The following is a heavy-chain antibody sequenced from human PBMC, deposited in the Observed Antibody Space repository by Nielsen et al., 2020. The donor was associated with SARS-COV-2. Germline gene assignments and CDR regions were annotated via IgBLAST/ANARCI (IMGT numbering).Heavy chain of an antibody. CDR1: GFTFSSYS. J-gene: IGHJ4*02. Sequence: GESLKISCAASGFTFSSYSMNWVRQAPGKGLEWVSSISSSSSYIYYADSVKGRFTISRDNARNSLYLQMNSLRAEDTALYYCANIGDYVGYWGQGTLVIVSS. V-gene: IGHV3-21*04. D-gene: IGHD2/OR15-2a*01. CDR2: ISSSSSYI. CDR3: ANIGDYVGY.